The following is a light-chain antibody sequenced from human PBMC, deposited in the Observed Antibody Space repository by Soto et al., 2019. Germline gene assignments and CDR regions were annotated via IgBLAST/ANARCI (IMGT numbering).Light chain of an antibody. CDR3: QQYKTYTYT. CDR2: RAS. CDR1: QSIDRW. Sequence: DIQMTQSPSTLSASVGDRVTITCRASQSIDRWLAWYQQKPGQATKLLIYRASSLESGVPSRFSGSGSGTEFTLTISSLQPDDFTTYYCQQYKTYTYTFAQGTKLEIK. J-gene: IGKJ2*01. V-gene: IGKV1-5*03.